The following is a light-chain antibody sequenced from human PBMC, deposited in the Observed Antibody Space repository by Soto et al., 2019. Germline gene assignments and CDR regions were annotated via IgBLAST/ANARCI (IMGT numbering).Light chain of an antibody. V-gene: IGKV1-5*01. CDR3: QQYKDWPTP. Sequence: EIQMTQSPSTVSASVGDSVTITCRASQSITTWLAWYQQRQGKAPKXLIYDVSSLQSGVPSRFSGSGSGTELTITISSLQSDDFEVYYCQQYKDWPTPFGQGTKVDIK. CDR1: QSITTW. J-gene: IGKJ1*01. CDR2: DVS.